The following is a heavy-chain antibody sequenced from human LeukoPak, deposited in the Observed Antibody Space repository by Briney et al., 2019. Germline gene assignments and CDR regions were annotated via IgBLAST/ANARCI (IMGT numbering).Heavy chain of an antibody. CDR3: ARGLRVRLVWTAFDI. CDR1: GYTFTRYY. J-gene: IGHJ3*02. D-gene: IGHD1-1*01. CDR2: ISPSGGST. V-gene: IGHV1-46*01. Sequence: GASVKVSCKAFGYTFTRYYMHWVRQAPGQGPEWMGVISPSGGSTTYAQKFQGRVTITRNTSISTAYMELSSLRSDDTAVYYCARGLRVRLVWTAFDIWGQGTMVTVSS.